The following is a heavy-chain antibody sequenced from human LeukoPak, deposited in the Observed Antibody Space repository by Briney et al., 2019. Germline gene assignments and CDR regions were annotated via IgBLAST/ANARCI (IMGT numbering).Heavy chain of an antibody. CDR3: ARSTSSGWHYFDY. Sequence: GGSLRLSCAASGLTVSANYMSWARQVPGKGLEWISVIYSGGGTHYADSVKGRFTMSRDSSKNTLYLQMSSLRGEDTAVYYCARSTSSGWHYFDYWGQGTLVTVSS. D-gene: IGHD6-25*01. CDR2: IYSGGGT. CDR1: GLTVSANY. V-gene: IGHV3-66*02. J-gene: IGHJ4*02.